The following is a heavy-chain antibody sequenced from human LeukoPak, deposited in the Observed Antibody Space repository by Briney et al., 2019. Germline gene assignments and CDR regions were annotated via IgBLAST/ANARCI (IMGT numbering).Heavy chain of an antibody. D-gene: IGHD3/OR15-3a*01. V-gene: IGHV4-39*01. Sequence: SETLSLTCTAPGGSISSSSYYRGWIRQPPGKGLEWIGSIYYSGSTYYNPSLKSRVTISVDTSKKQFSLKLSSVTAADTAVYYSASLCDYERTGYPDYWGQGTLVTVSS. CDR1: GGSISSSSYY. J-gene: IGHJ4*02. CDR3: ASLCDYERTGYPDY. CDR2: IYYSGST.